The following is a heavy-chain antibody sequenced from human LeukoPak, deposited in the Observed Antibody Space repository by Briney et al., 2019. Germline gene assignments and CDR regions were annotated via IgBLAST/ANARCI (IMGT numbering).Heavy chain of an antibody. V-gene: IGHV4-30-2*01. CDR2: IHHSGTA. CDR3: VRDRVMAAGLGREYDYGMDV. Sequence: SETLSLTCAVSGGSISRGGYYWNWIRQPPGKGLEWIGYIHHSGTAYYNPALKSRVIISVDKSKNQFSLWVNSVTAADTAVYYCVRDRVMAAGLGREYDYGMDVWGRGTTVIVSS. CDR1: GGSISRGGYY. J-gene: IGHJ6*02. D-gene: IGHD3-16*01.